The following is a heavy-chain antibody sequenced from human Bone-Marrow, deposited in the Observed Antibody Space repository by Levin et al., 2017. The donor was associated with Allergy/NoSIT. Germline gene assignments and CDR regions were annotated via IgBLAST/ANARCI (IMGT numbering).Heavy chain of an antibody. J-gene: IGHJ4*02. CDR1: FFPFSPSS. D-gene: IGHD3-16*01. CDR3: AKVPSSFGGPYYFHY. V-gene: IGHV3-9*01. Sequence: GGSLILSFFSSFFPFSPSSLPFFLPPPLHVLSFVSGINWNSDTIDYADSVKGRFTISRDNAKNTVHLQMNSLTTEDTALYYCAKVPSSFGGPYYFHYWGRGTLVTVSS. CDR2: INWNSDTI.